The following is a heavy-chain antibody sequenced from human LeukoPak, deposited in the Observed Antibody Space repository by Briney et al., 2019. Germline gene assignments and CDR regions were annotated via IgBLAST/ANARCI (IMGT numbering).Heavy chain of an antibody. CDR3: AKGGYCSSTSCYLNDY. CDR2: ISYDGSNK. Sequence: PGRSLRLSCAASGFTFSSYAMHWVRQAPGKGLEWVAVISYDGSNKHYADSVKGRFTISRDNSKNTLYLQMNSLRAEDTAVYYCAKGGYCSSTSCYLNDYWGQGTLVTVSS. V-gene: IGHV3-30-3*01. D-gene: IGHD2-2*01. J-gene: IGHJ4*02. CDR1: GFTFSSYA.